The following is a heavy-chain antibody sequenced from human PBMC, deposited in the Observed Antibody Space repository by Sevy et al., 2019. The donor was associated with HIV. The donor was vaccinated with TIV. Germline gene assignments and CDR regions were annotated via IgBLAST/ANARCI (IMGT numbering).Heavy chain of an antibody. D-gene: IGHD2-8*01. CDR3: GPYCPNGVCS. J-gene: IGHJ4*02. Sequence: GGSLRLSCGASGFNFSASAMHWVRQASGKGLDWVGRIRTKANNYATAYSVSVKGRFTISRDDSKKTGYLQLTSLKADDTAVYYCGPYCPNGVCSWGQGTLVTVSS. CDR2: IRTKANNYAT. CDR1: GFNFSASA. V-gene: IGHV3-73*01.